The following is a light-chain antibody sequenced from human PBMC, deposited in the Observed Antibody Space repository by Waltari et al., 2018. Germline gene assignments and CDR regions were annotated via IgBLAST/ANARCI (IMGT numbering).Light chain of an antibody. CDR2: RPN. V-gene: IGLV1-47*01. CDR1: GSTIGTNY. Sequence: QSVLTPPPSASGPPRPRVTIPCSGSGSTIGTNYPSGYQQLPGMAPSLLITRPNQRPPGVPDRFSGSQSGTSASLAISGLRSEDEADYYCAAWDDRLRGPLFGGGTKLTVL. CDR3: AAWDDRLRGPL. J-gene: IGLJ2*01.